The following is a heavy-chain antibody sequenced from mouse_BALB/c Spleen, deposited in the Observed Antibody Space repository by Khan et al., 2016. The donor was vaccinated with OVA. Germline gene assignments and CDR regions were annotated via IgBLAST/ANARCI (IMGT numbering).Heavy chain of an antibody. V-gene: IGHV1-7*01. CDR3: ARVRTDY. Sequence: VQLQQSGAELAKPGASVKMSCKASGYTFASYWMHWIKQRPGQGLEWIGYINPSTGYNEYNQKFTDKATLTADKSSSTAYMQRSSLTSEDSSVYYCARVRTDYGGQGTTLTVTS. CDR2: INPSTGYN. CDR1: GYTFASYW. J-gene: IGHJ2*01. D-gene: IGHD1-1*01.